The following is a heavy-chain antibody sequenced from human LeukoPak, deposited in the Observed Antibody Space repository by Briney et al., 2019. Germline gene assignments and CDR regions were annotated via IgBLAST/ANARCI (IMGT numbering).Heavy chain of an antibody. D-gene: IGHD5-12*01. J-gene: IGHJ4*02. CDR3: ARQTYSGYETAY. CDR1: GYTFTSYD. CDR2: MNPNSGNT. V-gene: IGHV1-8*03. Sequence: ASVKVSCKASGYTFTSYDINWVRQATGQGLEWMGWMNPNSGNTGYAQKFQGRVTITRNTSISTAYMELSSLRSEDTAVYYCARQTYSGYETAYWGQGTLVTVSS.